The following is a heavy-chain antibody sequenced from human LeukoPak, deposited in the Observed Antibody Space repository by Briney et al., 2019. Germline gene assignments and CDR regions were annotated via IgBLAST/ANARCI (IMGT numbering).Heavy chain of an antibody. CDR1: GFTFSNYA. D-gene: IGHD3-9*01. CDR3: TRGYDISDY. J-gene: IGHJ4*02. CDR2: ISSSGGTA. V-gene: IGHV3-48*04. Sequence: PGGSLRLSCAASGFTFSNYAMNWVRQAPGKGLEWVSYISSSGGTAYYADSVKGRFTVSRDNAKNSLYLQMNSLRVDDTAMYYCTRGYDISDYWGQGTVVTVSS.